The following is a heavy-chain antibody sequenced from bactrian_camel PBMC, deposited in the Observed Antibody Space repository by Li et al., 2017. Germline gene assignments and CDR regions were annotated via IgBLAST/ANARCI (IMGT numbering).Heavy chain of an antibody. D-gene: IGHD1*01. CDR2: IANNDIT. CDR1: GSGFRSGTYS. V-gene: IGHV3S53*01. CDR3: TARYEFGLGACRGVGGLGF. J-gene: IGHJ6*01. Sequence: HVQLVESGGGLVQPGGSLRLSCVASGSGFRSGTYSMAWFRQTPGKEREGVAAIANNDITTYADSVKGRFTISRDNADNNLYLQMNSLTPGDTAMYYCTARYEFGLGACRGVGGLGFWGQGTQVTVS.